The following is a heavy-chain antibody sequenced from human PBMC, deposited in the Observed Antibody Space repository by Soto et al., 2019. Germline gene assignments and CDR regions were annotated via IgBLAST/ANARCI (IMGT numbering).Heavy chain of an antibody. D-gene: IGHD2-21*01. CDR1: GFTFSSYS. J-gene: IGHJ5*02. Sequence: GGSLRLSCAASGFTFSSYSMNWVRQAPGKGLEWVSSISSSSSYIYYADSVKGRFTISRDNAKNSLYLQMNSLRAEDTAVYYCARAQNCGGDCYSGWFDPWGQGTLVTVSS. CDR3: ARAQNCGGDCYSGWFDP. V-gene: IGHV3-21*01. CDR2: ISSSSSYI.